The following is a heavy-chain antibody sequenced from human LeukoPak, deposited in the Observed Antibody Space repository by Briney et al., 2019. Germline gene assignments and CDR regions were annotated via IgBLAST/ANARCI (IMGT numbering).Heavy chain of an antibody. D-gene: IGHD1-7*01. V-gene: IGHV4-4*07. CDR1: GGSISGYY. CDR3: ARLITETTTAFDI. J-gene: IGHJ3*02. Sequence: SETLSLTCSVSGGSISGYYWTWIQQPAGRGLEWIGRVYTSGSTHYNPSLKTRLTMSVDTSKNQFSLKLSSVTAADTAVYYCARLITETTTAFDIWGQGTMVTVSS. CDR2: VYTSGST.